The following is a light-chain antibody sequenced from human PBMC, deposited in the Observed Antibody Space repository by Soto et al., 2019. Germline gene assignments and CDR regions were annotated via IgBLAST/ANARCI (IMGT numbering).Light chain of an antibody. J-gene: IGKJ1*01. Sequence: EIVMRQSPGTLSVSPGERATLSCRASQSVSSNLAWYQQKPGQAPSLLIYGASTRATGIPARFSGSGSGTEFALTISSLQSEDFAVYYCQQYNNWPRTFGQGTKVDIK. CDR3: QQYNNWPRT. CDR1: QSVSSN. V-gene: IGKV3-15*01. CDR2: GAS.